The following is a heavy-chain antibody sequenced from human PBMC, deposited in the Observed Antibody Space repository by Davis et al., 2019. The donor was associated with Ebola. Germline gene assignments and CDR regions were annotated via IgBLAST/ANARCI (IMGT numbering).Heavy chain of an antibody. CDR2: IYSGGST. CDR1: GFTVSSNY. D-gene: IGHD3-3*01. J-gene: IGHJ6*02. CDR3: ATERYDFWSGYSNYYGMDV. V-gene: IGHV3-66*01. Sequence: GESLKISCAASGFTVSSNYMSWVRQAPGKGLEWVSVIYSGGSTYYADSVKGRFTISRDNSKNTLYLQMNSLRVEDTAVYYCATERYDFWSGYSNYYGMDVWGQGTTVTVSS.